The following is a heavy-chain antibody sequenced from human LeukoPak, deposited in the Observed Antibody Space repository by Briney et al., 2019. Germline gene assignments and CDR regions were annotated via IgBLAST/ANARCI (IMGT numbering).Heavy chain of an antibody. CDR2: IIPIFGTA. Sequence: SVNVSCKASGGIFSSYAISWVRQAPGQGLEWMGGIIPIFGTANYAQRFQGRVTITADESTSTAYMELSSLRSEDTAVYYCASRIPESNYDSGAFDIWGQGTMVTVSS. CDR3: ASRIPESNYDSGAFDI. D-gene: IGHD5-12*01. V-gene: IGHV1-69*01. J-gene: IGHJ3*02. CDR1: GGIFSSYA.